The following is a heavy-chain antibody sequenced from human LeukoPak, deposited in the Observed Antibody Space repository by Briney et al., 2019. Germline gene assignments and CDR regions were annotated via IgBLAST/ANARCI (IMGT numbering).Heavy chain of an antibody. Sequence: PGGSLRLSCAASGFTFSGSAMHWVRQASGKGLEWVGRIRSKANSYATAYAASVKGRFTISRDDSKSTAYLQMNSLKTEDTAVYYCTRQFQAYCGGDCLSAYGMDVWGQGTTVTVSS. V-gene: IGHV3-73*01. CDR1: GFTFSGSA. J-gene: IGHJ6*02. CDR3: TRQFQAYCGGDCLSAYGMDV. CDR2: IRSKANSYAT. D-gene: IGHD2-21*02.